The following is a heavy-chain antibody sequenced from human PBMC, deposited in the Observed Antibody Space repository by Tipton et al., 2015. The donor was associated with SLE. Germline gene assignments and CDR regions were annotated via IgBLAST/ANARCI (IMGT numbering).Heavy chain of an antibody. D-gene: IGHD3-3*02. Sequence: LRLSCTVSGGSISSGSYYWSWIRQPAGKGLEWIGRIYTSGSTNYNPSLQSRVTLSVDMSKNQFSLKLNSVTAADTAVYYCARGPPFMEWERNWFDPWGQGTLVTVSP. CDR3: ARGPPFMEWERNWFDP. V-gene: IGHV4-61*02. J-gene: IGHJ5*02. CDR2: IYTSGST. CDR1: GGSISSGSYY.